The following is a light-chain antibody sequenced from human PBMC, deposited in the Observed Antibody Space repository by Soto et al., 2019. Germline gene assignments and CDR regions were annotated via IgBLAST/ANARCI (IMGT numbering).Light chain of an antibody. Sequence: QSALTQPASVSGSPGQSITISCTGTSSDVGRYDYVSWFQQHPGRAPKLLIYEVFNRPSGVSIRFSGSKSGNTASLTISGLRAEDEADFYCTSFTPRSTWVFGGGTKLTVL. CDR3: TSFTPRSTWV. CDR1: SSDVGRYDY. V-gene: IGLV2-14*01. J-gene: IGLJ3*02. CDR2: EVF.